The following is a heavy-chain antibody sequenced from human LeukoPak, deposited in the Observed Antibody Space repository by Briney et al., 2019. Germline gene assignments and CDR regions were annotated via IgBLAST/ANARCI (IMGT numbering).Heavy chain of an antibody. CDR2: MNRDGSEV. V-gene: IGHV3-7*05. CDR1: WFPFHPFW. J-gene: IGHJ4*02. D-gene: IGHD3-3*01. CDR3: VAGIDEWLYLNF. Sequence: GGSLRLSCASSWFPFHPFWMLRVRQAPGKGPEFVATMNRDGSEVAYGNSVRGRFTISRDNAKNSLYLQMYSLRAEDTGVCYCVAGIDEWLYLNFGAQGALVTVSS.